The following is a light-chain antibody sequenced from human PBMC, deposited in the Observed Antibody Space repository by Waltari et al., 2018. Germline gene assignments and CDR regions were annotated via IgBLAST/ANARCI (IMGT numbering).Light chain of an antibody. CDR1: QTVTNNF. CDR2: GAS. CDR3: QQYYNSPPSRT. V-gene: IGKV3-20*01. J-gene: IGKJ1*01. Sequence: EIVLTQSPGTLSLSPGERATLSCRTSQTVTNNFLAWYQQKPGQAPRLLIYGASSRATGVPDRFSGSGSGTDFTLTISSLEPEDFAVYYCQQYYNSPPSRTFGQGTKVEMK.